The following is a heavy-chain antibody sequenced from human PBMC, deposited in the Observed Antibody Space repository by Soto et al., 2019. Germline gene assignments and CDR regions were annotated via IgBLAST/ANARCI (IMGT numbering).Heavy chain of an antibody. CDR3: ARPSNPGDFDY. V-gene: IGHV1-58*01. Sequence: SVKVSCKASGFTFTNSAVQWVRQARGQRLEWIGWIVVGSGNTNYAQLFQERVTITRDMSTSTAYMELRSLRSDDTAVYYCARPSNPGDFDYWGQGTLVTVSS. D-gene: IGHD2-8*02. J-gene: IGHJ4*02. CDR1: GFTFTNSA. CDR2: IVVGSGNT.